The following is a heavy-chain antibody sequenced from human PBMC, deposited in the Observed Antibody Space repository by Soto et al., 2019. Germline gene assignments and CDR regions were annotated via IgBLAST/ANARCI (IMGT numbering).Heavy chain of an antibody. CDR3: ARVIPGVEAWFDP. CDR2: ISAYTDTP. D-gene: IGHD2-2*01. Sequence: ADSVQVSCKASGYTFTNFGVTWVRRAPGQGLEWMGWISAYTDTPNYAQKFQGRVTMTIDTSTSTAYMDLRSLTSDDTAVYYCARVIPGVEAWFDPCGQGTLVTVSS. CDR1: GYTFTNFG. J-gene: IGHJ5*02. V-gene: IGHV1-18*01.